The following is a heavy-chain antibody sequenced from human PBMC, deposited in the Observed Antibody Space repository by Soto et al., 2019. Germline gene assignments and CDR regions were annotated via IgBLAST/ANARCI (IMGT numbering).Heavy chain of an antibody. CDR2: IYYSGST. V-gene: IGHV4-59*08. J-gene: IGHJ4*02. D-gene: IGHD3-22*01. Sequence: SETLSLTCTVSGGSISTYYWSWIRQPPGKGLEWIGYIYYSGSTSYNPSLKSRVTISVDTSKNQFSLKLRSVTAADTAVYYCATSYYYDSSGYYSFLLWGQGTLVTVSS. CDR3: ATSYYYDSSGYYSFLL. CDR1: GGSISTYY.